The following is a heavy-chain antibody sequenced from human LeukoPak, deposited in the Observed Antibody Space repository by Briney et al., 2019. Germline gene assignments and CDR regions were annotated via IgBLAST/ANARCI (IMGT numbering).Heavy chain of an antibody. CDR1: GLTVSSNY. CDR3: ARDGLVGPFSY. V-gene: IGHV3-66*01. Sequence: GGSLRLSCAASGLTVSSNYMSWVRQAPGKGLEWVSVIYSGGSTYYADSVKGRFTISRDNSKSTLYLQMNSLRVEDTAVYYCARDGLVGPFSYWGQGTLVTVSS. J-gene: IGHJ4*02. D-gene: IGHD1-26*01. CDR2: IYSGGST.